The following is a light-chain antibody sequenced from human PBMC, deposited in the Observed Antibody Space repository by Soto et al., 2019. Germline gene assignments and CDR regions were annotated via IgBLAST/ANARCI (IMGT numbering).Light chain of an antibody. Sequence: DIQMTQSPSSLSASVGDRVTITCRASQSISNYLNWYQQKPGKAPKLLIYAASSLQSGVPSRFSGSGSGTDFTLSISNLQPEDFATYYCQQSYSTLQITFGQGTRLEIK. V-gene: IGKV1-39*01. CDR3: QQSYSTLQIT. J-gene: IGKJ5*01. CDR1: QSISNY. CDR2: AAS.